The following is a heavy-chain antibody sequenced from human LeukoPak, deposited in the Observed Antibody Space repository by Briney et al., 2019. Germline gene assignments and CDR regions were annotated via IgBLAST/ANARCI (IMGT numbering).Heavy chain of an antibody. D-gene: IGHD5-18*01. CDR2: IRSSGDTI. J-gene: IGHJ4*02. Sequence: GGSLRLSCAASGFTFSSYEMNWVRQAPGKGLEWVSYIRSSGDTIYYADSVKGRFTISRDNAKDSLYLQMNSLTAEDTAVYYCAKRVGYSYGHFDNWGQGTLVTVSS. CDR3: AKRVGYSYGHFDN. V-gene: IGHV3-48*03. CDR1: GFTFSSYE.